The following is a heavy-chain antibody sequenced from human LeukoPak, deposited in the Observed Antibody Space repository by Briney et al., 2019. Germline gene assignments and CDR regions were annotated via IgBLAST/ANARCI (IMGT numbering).Heavy chain of an antibody. CDR3: AKAYYGDPPRFLTTQGLDS. V-gene: IGHV3-23*01. D-gene: IGHD4-17*01. Sequence: SGGSLRLSCAASGFTFSTYAMNWVRQAPGKGLEWVSEITDGGGGTDYGDSVKGRFAISRDNSKNTLYLQMNSLRAEDTAVYYCAKAYYGDPPRFLTTQGLDSWGQGTLVTVSS. CDR1: GFTFSTYA. CDR2: ITDGGGGT. J-gene: IGHJ4*02.